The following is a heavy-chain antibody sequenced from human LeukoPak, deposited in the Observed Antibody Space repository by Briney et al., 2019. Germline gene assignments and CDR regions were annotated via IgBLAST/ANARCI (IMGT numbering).Heavy chain of an antibody. V-gene: IGHV3-23*01. CDR2: ISGSGGST. J-gene: IGHJ4*02. D-gene: IGHD6-19*01. CDR3: AKLSSGWLSRDYFDY. CDR1: GFTFSSYA. Sequence: GGSLRLSCAASGFTFSSYAMSWVRQAPGKGLEWVSAISGSGGSTYYADSVKGRFTISRDNSKNTLYLQMNSLRAEDTAVYYCAKLSSGWLSRDYFDYWGQGTLVTVSS.